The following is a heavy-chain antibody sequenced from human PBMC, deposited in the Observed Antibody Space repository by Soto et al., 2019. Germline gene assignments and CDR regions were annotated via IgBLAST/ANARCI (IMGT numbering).Heavy chain of an antibody. CDR1: GGSLSGYF. D-gene: IGHD3-3*01. Sequence: SETLSLTCAVYGGSLSGYFWSWVRQPPGKGLEWIGEINHSGSTNYNPSLKSRVTISADTSKHQFSLRLSSVTAADSGIFFCASYHYYDFWIGSRHYMDAGGKGPRVTVPS. CDR2: INHSGST. J-gene: IGHJ6*03. CDR3: ASYHYYDFWIGSRHYMDA. V-gene: IGHV4-34*01.